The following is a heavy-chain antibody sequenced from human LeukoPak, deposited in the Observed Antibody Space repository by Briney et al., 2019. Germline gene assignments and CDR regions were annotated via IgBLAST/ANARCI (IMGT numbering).Heavy chain of an antibody. CDR1: GGSISSGGHY. CDR3: ARRTEAATSPGGWFDP. J-gene: IGHJ5*02. CDR2: INHSGST. Sequence: PSQTLSLTCTVSGGSISSGGHYWSWIRQPPGKVLEWIGEINHSGSTNYNPSLKSRVTISVDTSKNQFSLKLRSLTAADTAVYYCARRTEAATSPGGWFDPWGQGTLVTVSS. D-gene: IGHD1-26*01. V-gene: IGHV4-30-2*01.